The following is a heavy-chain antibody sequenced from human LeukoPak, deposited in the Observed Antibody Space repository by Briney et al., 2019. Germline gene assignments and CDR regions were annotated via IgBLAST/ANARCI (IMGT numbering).Heavy chain of an antibody. CDR3: ARDSKYYYDSSGYYPPFDY. J-gene: IGHJ4*02. Sequence: GASVKVSCKASGYTFTSYGISWVRQAPGQGLEWMGWISAYNGNTNYAQKLQGRVTMTTDTSTSTAYMELRSLRSDDTAVYYCARDSKYYYDSSGYYPPFDYWGQGTLVTVSS. D-gene: IGHD3-22*01. V-gene: IGHV1-18*01. CDR1: GYTFTSYG. CDR2: ISAYNGNT.